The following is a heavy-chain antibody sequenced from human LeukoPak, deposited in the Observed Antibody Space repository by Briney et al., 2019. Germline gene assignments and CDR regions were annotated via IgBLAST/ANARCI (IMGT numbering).Heavy chain of an antibody. CDR2: LNSGDADT. CDR3: AKIRSGWYGDFDY. D-gene: IGHD6-19*01. CDR1: GFTFRAYA. V-gene: IGHV3-23*01. J-gene: IGHJ4*02. Sequence: GGSLRLSCAASGFTFRAYAMSWVRQAPGKALEWVSALNSGDADTSYADSVKGRFTISRDNSRNTLYLQMNSLRGDDTAVYYCAKIRSGWYGDFDYWGQGTLVTVSS.